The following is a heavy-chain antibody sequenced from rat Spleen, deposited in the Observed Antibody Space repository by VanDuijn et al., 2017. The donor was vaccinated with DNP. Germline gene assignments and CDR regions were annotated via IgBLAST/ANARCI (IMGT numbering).Heavy chain of an antibody. CDR1: EFTFSDYN. D-gene: IGHD1-6*01. V-gene: IGHV5-7*01. CDR2: IIYDGSST. J-gene: IGHJ3*01. Sequence: EVQLVESGGGLVQPGRSLKLSCAASEFTFSDYNMAWVRQAPKKGLEWVATIIYDGSSTYYRDSVKGRFTISRDNAKSCLYLQMNSLKSEDTATYYCARQRVMYTTATGFAYWGQGTLVTVSS. CDR3: ARQRVMYTTATGFAY.